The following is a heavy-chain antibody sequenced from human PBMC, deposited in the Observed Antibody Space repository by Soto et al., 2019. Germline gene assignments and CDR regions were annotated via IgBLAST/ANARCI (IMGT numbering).Heavy chain of an antibody. CDR1: GFTFSSYS. Sequence: GGSLRLSCAASGFTFSSYSMNWVRQAPGKGLEWVSAISGSGGSTYYADSVKGRFTISRDNSKNTLYLQMNSLRAEDTAVYYCVEMIAIRSGYFDYWGQGTLVTVSS. V-gene: IGHV3-23*01. CDR3: VEMIAIRSGYFDY. D-gene: IGHD2-21*01. J-gene: IGHJ4*02. CDR2: ISGSGGST.